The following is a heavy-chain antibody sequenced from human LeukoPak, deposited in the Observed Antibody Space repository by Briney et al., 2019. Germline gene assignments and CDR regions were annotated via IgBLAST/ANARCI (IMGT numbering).Heavy chain of an antibody. CDR3: ARGSTSDWPLEY. J-gene: IGHJ4*02. Sequence: ASVKVSCKASGYTFIKYAIHWVRQAPGQRLEWMGWINAHNGDTKYSQKFQGRVAITRDTSASIVYMGLSTLRFGDTAVYYCARGSTSDWPLEYWGRGILVTVSS. CDR2: INAHNGDT. CDR1: GYTFIKYA. D-gene: IGHD2-21*02. V-gene: IGHV1-3*01.